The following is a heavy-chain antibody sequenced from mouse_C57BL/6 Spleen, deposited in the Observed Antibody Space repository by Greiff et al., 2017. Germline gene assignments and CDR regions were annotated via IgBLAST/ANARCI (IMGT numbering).Heavy chain of an antibody. CDR3: ARGTYYYGSSSVAY. J-gene: IGHJ3*01. D-gene: IGHD1-1*01. V-gene: IGHV1-69*01. Sequence: QVQLQQPGAELVMPGASVKLSCKASGYTFTSYWMHWVKQRPGQGLEWIGEIDPSDSYTNYNQKFKGKSTLTVDKSSSTAYMQLSSLTSEDSAVYYCARGTYYYGSSSVAYWGQGTLVTVSA. CDR2: IDPSDSYT. CDR1: GYTFTSYW.